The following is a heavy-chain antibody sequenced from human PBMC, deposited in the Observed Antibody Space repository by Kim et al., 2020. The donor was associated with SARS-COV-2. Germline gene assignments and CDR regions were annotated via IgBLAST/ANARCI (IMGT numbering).Heavy chain of an antibody. V-gene: IGHV3-72*01. J-gene: IGHJ5*02. Sequence: GGSLRLSCVASGFTSSDHYMDWVRQAPGKGLEWLGRSRNKANSYSTEYAASVKGRFSISRDAARNSLYLQMNSLKTEDTAVYYCASLYGDYKGSWGQGTRVTVSS. CDR2: SRNKANSYST. CDR1: GFTSSDHY. CDR3: ASLYGDYKGS. D-gene: IGHD4-17*01.